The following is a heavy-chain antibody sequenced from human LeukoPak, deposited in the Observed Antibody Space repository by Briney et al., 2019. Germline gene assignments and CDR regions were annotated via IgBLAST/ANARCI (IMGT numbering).Heavy chain of an antibody. V-gene: IGHV4-59*11. Sequence: PSETLSLTCTVSGGSISSHYWSWIRQPPGKGLEWIGYIYYSRSTNYNPSLKSRVTISVDTSKNQFSLKLSSVTAADTAVYYCARGTRYYDILTGYPDYYYYYMDVWGKGTTVTVSS. CDR1: GGSISSHY. J-gene: IGHJ6*03. CDR2: IYYSRST. CDR3: ARGTRYYDILTGYPDYYYYYMDV. D-gene: IGHD3-9*01.